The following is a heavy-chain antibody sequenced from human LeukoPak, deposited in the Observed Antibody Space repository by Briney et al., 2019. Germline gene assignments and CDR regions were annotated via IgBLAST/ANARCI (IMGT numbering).Heavy chain of an antibody. J-gene: IGHJ4*02. Sequence: GGSLRLSCAASGFTFSSYAMNWVRQAPGKGLEWVSYISGYSSTIYYADSVKGRFTISRDNAKNSLYLQMNSLRAEDTAVYYCARDGPASGSYYLLYWGQGTLVTVSS. CDR2: ISGYSSTI. CDR1: GFTFSSYA. D-gene: IGHD3-10*01. V-gene: IGHV3-48*04. CDR3: ARDGPASGSYYLLY.